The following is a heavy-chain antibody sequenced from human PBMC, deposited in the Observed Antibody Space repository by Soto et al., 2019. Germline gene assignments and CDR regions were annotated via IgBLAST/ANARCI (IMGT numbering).Heavy chain of an antibody. Sequence: GGSLRLSCAASGFTFSNFTMTWVRQAPGEGLEWVSSISGTGDYTYYADSVKGRFTISRDNALNTLFLHMNNLRAEDTAAYYCAKSSRQYASALQAFFDSWGRGTLVTVSS. CDR3: AKSSRQYASALQAFFDS. D-gene: IGHD2-2*01. CDR1: GFTFSNFT. CDR2: ISGTGDYT. J-gene: IGHJ5*01. V-gene: IGHV3-23*01.